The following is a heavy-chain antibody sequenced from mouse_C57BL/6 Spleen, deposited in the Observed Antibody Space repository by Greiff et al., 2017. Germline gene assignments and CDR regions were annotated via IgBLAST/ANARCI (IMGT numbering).Heavy chain of an antibody. D-gene: IGHD1-1*01. J-gene: IGHJ2*01. Sequence: VKLQESGPGLVAPSQSLSITCTVSGFSLTSYAISWVRQPPGKGLEWLGVIWTGGGTNYNSALKSRLSISKDNSKSQVFLKMNSLQTDDTARYYCARNKRGFTTVGSYFDYWGQGTTLTVSS. CDR2: IWTGGGT. CDR3: ARNKRGFTTVGSYFDY. V-gene: IGHV2-9-1*01. CDR1: GFSLTSYA.